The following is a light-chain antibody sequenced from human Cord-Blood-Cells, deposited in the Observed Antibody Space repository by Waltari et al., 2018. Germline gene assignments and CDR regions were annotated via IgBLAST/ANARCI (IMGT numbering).Light chain of an antibody. Sequence: QSALTQPACVSGSPGQSITISCPGTSSDVGGYKYISWYQQHPGKAPKLMIYDVSNRPSCVSMRFSGSRSGNTASLTISGLQAKYEADYYCSSYTSSSTLVFGGGTKLTVL. V-gene: IGLV2-14*01. CDR2: DVS. J-gene: IGLJ2*01. CDR3: SSYTSSSTLV. CDR1: SSDVGGYKY.